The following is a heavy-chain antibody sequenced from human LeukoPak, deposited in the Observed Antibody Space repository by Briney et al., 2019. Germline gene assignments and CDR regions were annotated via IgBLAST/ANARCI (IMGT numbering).Heavy chain of an antibody. CDR3: ARDARTFPQMTSRY. CDR2: ISAYSGNT. V-gene: IGHV1-18*01. Sequence: GASVKVSCKASGHSFTSYGISWVRQAPGQGLEWMGWISAYSGNTKYPQKFQDRVTMTTDTSTATAYMELRSLRSDDTAVYYCARDARTFPQMTSRYWGQGTLVSVSS. J-gene: IGHJ4*02. CDR1: GHSFTSYG. D-gene: IGHD5-24*01.